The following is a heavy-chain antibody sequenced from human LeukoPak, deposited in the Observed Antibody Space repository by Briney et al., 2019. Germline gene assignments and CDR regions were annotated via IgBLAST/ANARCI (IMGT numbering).Heavy chain of an antibody. D-gene: IGHD6-19*01. CDR3: AKDLGSSGWYIDY. J-gene: IGHJ4*02. CDR2: NSGGSS. CDR1: GFTFSTYG. Sequence: GGSLRLSCAASGFTFSTYGVYWVRQTPGKGLEWVSSNSGGSSYYADSVKGRFTISRDNSKNTLYLQMNSLRAEDTAVYYCAKDLGSSGWYIDYWGQGTLVTVSS. V-gene: IGHV3-23*01.